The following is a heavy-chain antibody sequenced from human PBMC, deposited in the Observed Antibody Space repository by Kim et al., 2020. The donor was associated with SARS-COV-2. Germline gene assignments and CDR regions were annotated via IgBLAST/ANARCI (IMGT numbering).Heavy chain of an antibody. V-gene: IGHV3-66*02. CDR2: IYSGGST. CDR3: AYYTGYSSGWYFG. D-gene: IGHD6-19*01. CDR1: GFTVSSNY. J-gene: IGHJ4*02. Sequence: GGSLRLSCAASGFTVSSNYMSWVRQAPGKGLEWVSVIYSGGSTYYADSVKGRFTISRDNSKNTLYLQMNSLRAEDTAVYYCAYYTGYSSGWYFGGGQGTLVTVSS.